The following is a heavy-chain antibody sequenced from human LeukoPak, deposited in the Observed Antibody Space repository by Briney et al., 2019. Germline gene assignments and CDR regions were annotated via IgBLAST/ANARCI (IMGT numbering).Heavy chain of an antibody. J-gene: IGHJ5*02. D-gene: IGHD6-13*01. CDR3: ARGQVAAADNWFDP. CDR1: GGSISSYY. CDR2: INHSGST. Sequence: SETLSLTCTVSGGSISSYYWSWIRQPPGKGLEWIGEINHSGSTNYNPSLKSRVTISVDTSKNQFSLKLSSVTAADTAVYYCARGQVAAADNWFDPWGQGTLVTVSS. V-gene: IGHV4-34*01.